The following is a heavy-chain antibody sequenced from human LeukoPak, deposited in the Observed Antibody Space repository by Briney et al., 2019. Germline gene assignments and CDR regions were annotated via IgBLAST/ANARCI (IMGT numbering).Heavy chain of an antibody. CDR1: GYSLTSYW. D-gene: IGHD3-16*01. CDR3: ATGGVTGSGPHWYFDL. V-gene: IGHV5-51*01. Sequence: GESLKISCKGSGYSLTSYWIGWVRQMPGKGLEWMGIIYPGDSDTRYSPSFQGQVTISADKSISTAYLQWSSLKASDTAMYYCATGGVTGSGPHWYFDLWGRGTLVTVSS. J-gene: IGHJ2*01. CDR2: IYPGDSDT.